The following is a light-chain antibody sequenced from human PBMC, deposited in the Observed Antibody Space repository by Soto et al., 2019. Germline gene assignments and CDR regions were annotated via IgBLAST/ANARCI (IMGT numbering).Light chain of an antibody. Sequence: EIVLTLSPGTLSVSPGERATLSCRASQTISSNYLAWYQQKPGQAPSLLIYGTSSRATGIPDRFSGSGSGTDFTLTISRLEPEDSAIYYCQQYGSWTFGQGTKVEIK. V-gene: IGKV3-20*01. J-gene: IGKJ1*01. CDR3: QQYGSWT. CDR2: GTS. CDR1: QTISSNY.